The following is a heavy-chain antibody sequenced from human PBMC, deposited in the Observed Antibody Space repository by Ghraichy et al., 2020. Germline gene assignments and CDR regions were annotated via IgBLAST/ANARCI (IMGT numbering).Heavy chain of an antibody. CDR3: ARDLGGGWYFDY. V-gene: IGHV3-7*01. CDR2: IKKDGSEK. Sequence: GESLNISCAASGFIFSGYWMSWVRQAPGKGLEWVANIKKDGSEKYYVDSVKGRFTISRDSAKNSLYLQMNSLRAEDTAVYYCARDLGGGWYFDYWGQGALVTVSS. CDR1: GFIFSGYW. J-gene: IGHJ4*02. D-gene: IGHD6-19*01.